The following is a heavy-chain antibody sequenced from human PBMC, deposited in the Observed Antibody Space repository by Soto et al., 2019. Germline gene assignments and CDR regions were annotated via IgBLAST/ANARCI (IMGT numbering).Heavy chain of an antibody. D-gene: IGHD3-9*01. Sequence: QVQLQQWGAGPLRPLETLSLTCGVSGGSFRGYYWAWIRQSQGKGLEWIGEINDRGSINYNPSLKSRVSISVDTSQNHYSLNLRSVTAADTAVYYCARESHDILTGPPWVWYFDLWGRGTLVTVSS. J-gene: IGHJ2*01. V-gene: IGHV4-34*01. CDR3: ARESHDILTGPPWVWYFDL. CDR1: GGSFRGYY. CDR2: INDRGSI.